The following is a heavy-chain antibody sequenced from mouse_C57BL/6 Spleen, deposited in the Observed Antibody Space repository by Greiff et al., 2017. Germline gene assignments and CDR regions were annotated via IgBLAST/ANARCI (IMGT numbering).Heavy chain of an antibody. V-gene: IGHV1-15*01. Sequence: QVQLQQSGAELVRPGASVTLSCKASGYTFTDYEMHWVKQTPVHGLEWIGAIDPETGGTDYNQKFKGKAILTADKSSSTAYMELRSLTSEDSAVYYCTGGYYGSSWYFDVWGTGTTVTVSS. D-gene: IGHD1-1*01. J-gene: IGHJ1*03. CDR2: IDPETGGT. CDR3: TGGYYGSSWYFDV. CDR1: GYTFTDYE.